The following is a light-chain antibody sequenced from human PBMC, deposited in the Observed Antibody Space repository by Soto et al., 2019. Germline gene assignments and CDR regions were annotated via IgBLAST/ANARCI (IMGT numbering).Light chain of an antibody. V-gene: IGKV1-5*01. CDR2: DAS. CDR3: QHYDTYSPGT. Sequence: DIQMTQTPATLSAFAGDRVTVTCRASQSVSSWVAGSQEKPGRVPKLLIYDASTWQSGVPSRFIGSGSGTEFTLTITSLQPDDFATYYGQHYDTYSPGTFGQGTRVVVK. CDR1: QSVSSW. J-gene: IGKJ1*01.